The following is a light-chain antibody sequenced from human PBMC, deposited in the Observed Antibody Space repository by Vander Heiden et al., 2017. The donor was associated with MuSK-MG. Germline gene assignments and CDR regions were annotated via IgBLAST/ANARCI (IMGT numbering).Light chain of an antibody. CDR3: HRHRSDSPTHT. CDR1: QSVSSN. J-gene: IGKJ2*01. CDR2: AAS. V-gene: IGKV3-15*01. Sequence: DIVMTQSPATLSVSPGDRATLPCRASQSVSSNLAWYQQKPGRAPTLLIYAASTRATGGGARFSGSGCGTELDLTISIMKSQHFAFYSCHRHRSDSPTHTFGQGTQLEIK.